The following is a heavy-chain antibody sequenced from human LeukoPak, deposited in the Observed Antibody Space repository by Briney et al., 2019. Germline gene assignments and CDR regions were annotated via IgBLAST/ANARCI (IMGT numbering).Heavy chain of an antibody. V-gene: IGHV3-21*01. CDR2: ISSSSSYI. D-gene: IGHD6-13*01. CDR3: AREETPGGTWSGMDV. J-gene: IGHJ6*02. CDR1: GFTFSSYS. Sequence: GGSLRLSCAASGFTFSSYSMNWVRQAPGKGLEWVSSISSSSSYIYYADSVKGRFTISRDNAKTSLYLQMHSLRAADTAVHYCAREETPGGTWSGMDVWGQGTTVTVSS.